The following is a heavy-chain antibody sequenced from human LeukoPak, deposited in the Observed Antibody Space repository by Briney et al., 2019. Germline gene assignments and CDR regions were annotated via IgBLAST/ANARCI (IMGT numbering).Heavy chain of an antibody. CDR2: IYYSGST. V-gene: IGHV4-31*03. CDR1: GDSISSGGYY. Sequence: SETLSLTCTVSGDSISSGGYYWSWIRQHPGKGLEWIGYIYYSGSTYYNPSLKSRVTISVDTSKNQFSVKLSSVTAADTAVYYCARRPGYCSSTSCQHFDYWGQGTLVTVSS. J-gene: IGHJ4*02. CDR3: ARRPGYCSSTSCQHFDY. D-gene: IGHD2-2*01.